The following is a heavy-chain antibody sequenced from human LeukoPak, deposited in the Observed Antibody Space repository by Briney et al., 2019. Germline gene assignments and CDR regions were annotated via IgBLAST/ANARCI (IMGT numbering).Heavy chain of an antibody. J-gene: IGHJ4*01. D-gene: IGHD3-10*01. V-gene: IGHV4-4*07. Sequence: SETLSLTCTVSSGSISSFYWTWIRQPAGQGLEWIGRIFTTGTTNYNPSLKSRVTMSVDTSKSQFSLKLTSVTAADAAVYYCARGRYGSGSYFFDYWGQGTLVTVSS. CDR3: ARGRYGSGSYFFDY. CDR1: SGSISSFY. CDR2: IFTTGTT.